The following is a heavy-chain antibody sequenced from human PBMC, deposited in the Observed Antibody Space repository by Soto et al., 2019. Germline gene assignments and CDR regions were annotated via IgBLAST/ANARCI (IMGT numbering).Heavy chain of an antibody. J-gene: IGHJ4*02. V-gene: IGHV3-49*04. Sequence: GGSLRPSCTASGFTFGDYAMSWVRQAPGKGLEWVGFIRSKAYGGTTEYAASVKGRFTISRDDSKSIAYLQMNSLKTEDTAVYYCTRDLVEQLVPLDYWGQGTLVTVSS. CDR3: TRDLVEQLVPLDY. D-gene: IGHD6-6*01. CDR2: IRSKAYGGTT. CDR1: GFTFGDYA.